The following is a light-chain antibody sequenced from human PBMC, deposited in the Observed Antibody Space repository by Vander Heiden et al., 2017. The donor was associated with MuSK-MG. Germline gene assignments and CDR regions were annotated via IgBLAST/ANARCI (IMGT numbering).Light chain of an antibody. J-gene: IGLJ2*01. V-gene: IGLV1-44*01. CDR1: SSNIVTNT. CDR2: NND. Sequence: QSVLTQPPSASGTPGQRVTVSCSGSSSNIVTNTVNWYQQFPGTAPKLLIYNNDQRPSGVPDRFSGSKSGTSASLAISELQSEDEAAYYCAAWDDSLNGPGVVFGGGTKLTVL. CDR3: AAWDDSLNGPGVV.